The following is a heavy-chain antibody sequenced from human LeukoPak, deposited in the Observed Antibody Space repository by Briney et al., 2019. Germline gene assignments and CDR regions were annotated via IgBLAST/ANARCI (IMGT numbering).Heavy chain of an antibody. CDR2: ISSSGSTK. V-gene: IGHV3-48*01. CDR1: GITFSSYS. CDR3: ARGTYGDSGGVFDY. D-gene: IGHD4-17*01. Sequence: GSLRLSCGASGITFSSYSMNWVRQAPGKGLEWVSYISSSGSTKYYADSVKGRFTISRDNARNSLYLQMNSLRAEDTAVYYCARGTYGDSGGVFDYWGQGTLVTVSS. J-gene: IGHJ4*02.